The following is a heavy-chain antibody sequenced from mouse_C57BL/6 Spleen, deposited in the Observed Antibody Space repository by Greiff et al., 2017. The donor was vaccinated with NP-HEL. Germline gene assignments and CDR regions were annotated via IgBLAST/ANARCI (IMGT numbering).Heavy chain of an antibody. CDR1: GYTFTDYN. V-gene: IGHV1-22*01. CDR3: ARELGWYFDY. D-gene: IGHD1-1*02. Sequence: EVMLVESGPELVKPGASVKMSCKASGYTFTDYNMHWVKQSHGKSLEWIGYINPNNGGTSYNQKFKGKATLTVNKSSSTAYMELRSLTSEDSAVYYCARELGWYFDYWGQGTTLTVSS. CDR2: INPNNGGT. J-gene: IGHJ2*01.